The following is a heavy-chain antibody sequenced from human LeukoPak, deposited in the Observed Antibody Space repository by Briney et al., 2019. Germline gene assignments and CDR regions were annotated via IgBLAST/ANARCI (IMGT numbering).Heavy chain of an antibody. J-gene: IGHJ6*02. V-gene: IGHV3-74*01. CDR2: INSDGSST. Sequence: PGGSLRLSCAASGFTSSSYWMHWVRQAPGKGLVWVSRINSDGSSTSYADSVKGRFTISRDNAKNTLYLQMNSLRAEDTAVYYCARGDGFGGYYYYYGMDVWGQGTTVTVSS. CDR1: GFTSSSYW. D-gene: IGHD3-10*01. CDR3: ARGDGFGGYYYYYGMDV.